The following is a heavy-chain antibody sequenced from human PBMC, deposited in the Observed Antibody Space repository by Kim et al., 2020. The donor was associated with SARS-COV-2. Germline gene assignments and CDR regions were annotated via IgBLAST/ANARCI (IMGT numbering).Heavy chain of an antibody. CDR2: MNPNSGNT. CDR1: GYTFTSYD. V-gene: IGHV1-8*01. Sequence: ASVKVSCKASGYTFTSYDINWVRQATGQGLEWMGWMNPNSGNTGYAQKFQGRVTMTRNTSISTAYMERSSLRSEDTAVYYCARADVLRYFDWLLSYYYYYYMDVWGKRTTVTVSS. CDR3: ARADVLRYFDWLLSYYYYYYMDV. J-gene: IGHJ6*03. D-gene: IGHD3-9*01.